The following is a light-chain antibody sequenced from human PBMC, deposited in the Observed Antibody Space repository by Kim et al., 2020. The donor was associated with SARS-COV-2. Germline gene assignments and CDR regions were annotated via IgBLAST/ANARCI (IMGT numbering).Light chain of an antibody. Sequence: GQGTTISCTGSSSNTGAGFDVHWYQQLPGTAPKLLIIGDDNRPSGVPDRFSGSRSGTSASLAITGLQAEDEADYYCQSYDNSLGVLFGGGTKLTVL. J-gene: IGLJ2*01. CDR3: QSYDNSLGVL. CDR1: SSNTGAGFD. CDR2: GDD. V-gene: IGLV1-40*01.